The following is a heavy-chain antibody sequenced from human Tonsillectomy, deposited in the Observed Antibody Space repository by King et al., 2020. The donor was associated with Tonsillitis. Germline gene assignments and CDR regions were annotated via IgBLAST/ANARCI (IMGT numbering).Heavy chain of an antibody. J-gene: IGHJ4*02. D-gene: IGHD6-19*01. Sequence: VQLVESGGGVVQPGRSLRLSCAASGFTFSSYAMHWVRQAPGKGLEWVAVISYDGSNKYYADSVKGRFTISRDNSKNTLYLQMNSLRAEDTAVYYCARETNSGWIDYLGQGTLVTVSS. V-gene: IGHV3-30-3*01. CDR2: ISYDGSNK. CDR3: ARETNSGWIDY. CDR1: GFTFSSYA.